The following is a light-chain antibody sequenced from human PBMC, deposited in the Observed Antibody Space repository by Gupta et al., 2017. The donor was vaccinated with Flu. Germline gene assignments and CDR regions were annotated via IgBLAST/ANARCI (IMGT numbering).Light chain of an antibody. J-gene: IGLJ2*01. Sequence: SSELTPDPAVSVSLGQTVSTTCQGDSLRSYYASWYQQKPGQAPVLVIYGKNNRPSGIPDRFAGSSSGKTDSLTFTGDEAEDEADDDCNSRESGGNQVVFGGGTKLTVL. V-gene: IGLV3-19*01. CDR1: SLRSYY. CDR3: NSRESGGNQVV. CDR2: GKN.